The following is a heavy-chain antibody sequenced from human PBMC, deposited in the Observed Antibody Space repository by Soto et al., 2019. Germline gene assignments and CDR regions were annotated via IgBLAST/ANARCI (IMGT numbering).Heavy chain of an antibody. CDR1: GFTLSTYD. Sequence: GGSLRLSCAASGFTLSTYDMHWVRQATGKGLEWVAALSYAGDTYYPGSVKGRFTVSREGAKNSLYLQMNSLTAGDTAVYYCARGLPYYYGSGSYFRGWDSYYYCGMDVWGQGTTVTVSS. CDR3: ARGLPYYYGSGSYFRGWDSYYYCGMDV. CDR2: LSYAGDT. D-gene: IGHD3-10*01. J-gene: IGHJ6*02. V-gene: IGHV3-13*01.